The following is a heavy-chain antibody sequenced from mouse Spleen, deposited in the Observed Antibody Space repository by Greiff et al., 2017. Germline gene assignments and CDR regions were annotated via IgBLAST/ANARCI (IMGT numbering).Heavy chain of an antibody. J-gene: IGHJ4*01. CDR2: INYDGSST. D-gene: IGHD2-5*01. Sequence: EVKVVESEGGLVQPGSSMKLSCTASGFTFSDYYMAWVRQVPEKGLEWVANINYDGSSTYYLDSLKSRFIISRDNAKNILYLQMSSLKSEDTATYYCARDRRVYYSNPYYAMDYWGQGTSVTVSS. CDR1: GFTFSDYY. CDR3: ARDRRVYYSNPYYAMDY. V-gene: IGHV5-16*01.